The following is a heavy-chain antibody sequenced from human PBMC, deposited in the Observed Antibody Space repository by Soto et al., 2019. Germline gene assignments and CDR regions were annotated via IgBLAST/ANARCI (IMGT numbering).Heavy chain of an antibody. D-gene: IGHD1-26*01. CDR1: GGTFSSYA. CDR2: IIPIVDTT. V-gene: IGHV1-69*06. J-gene: IGHJ6*02. CDR3: AIGVGSSENSYYGMDV. Sequence: QVQLGQSGAEVKKPGSSVKVYCKASGGTFSSYAISWVRQAPGQGLEWMGGIIPIVDTTNYAQKFQGRVTITEDKYPRTADMEVSSLRSEDTAVYYCAIGVGSSENSYYGMDVWGQGTTVTVSS.